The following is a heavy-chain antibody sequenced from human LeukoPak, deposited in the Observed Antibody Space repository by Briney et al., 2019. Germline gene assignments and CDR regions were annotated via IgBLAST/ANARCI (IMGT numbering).Heavy chain of an antibody. CDR2: IYSGGGT. D-gene: IGHD5-18*01. Sequence: GGSLRLSCAASGFXVSKNYISWVREAPGKGQERGSIIYSGGGTYYADSVKGRFTISRDNSKNTLYLQMNSPRAEVTAVYYCARDADTTDYWGQGTLVTVSS. CDR1: GFXVSKNY. CDR3: ARDADTTDY. J-gene: IGHJ4*02. V-gene: IGHV3-66*01.